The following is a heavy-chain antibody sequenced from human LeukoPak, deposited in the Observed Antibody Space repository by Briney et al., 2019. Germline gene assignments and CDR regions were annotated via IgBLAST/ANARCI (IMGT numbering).Heavy chain of an antibody. J-gene: IGHJ4*02. CDR1: GFTFDDYA. CDR2: ISWNSGNI. V-gene: IGHV3-9*01. Sequence: PGRSLRLSCAASGFTFDDYAMHWVRQAPGKGLEWVSGISWNSGNIGYADSVKGRFTISRDNAKNSLYLQVNSLRAEDTALYYCAASVYSGREFDYWGQGTLVTVSS. D-gene: IGHD1-26*01. CDR3: AASVYSGREFDY.